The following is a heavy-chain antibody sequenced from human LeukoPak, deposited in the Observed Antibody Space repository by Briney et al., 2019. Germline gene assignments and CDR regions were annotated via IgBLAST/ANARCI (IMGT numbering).Heavy chain of an antibody. CDR3: ARDAASGNNWFDP. J-gene: IGHJ5*02. Sequence: GGSLRLSCAASGFTFSDYYMSWIRQAPGKGLEWVSYISSSGSTIYYADSVKGRFTISRDNAKNSLYLQMNSLRAEDTAVYYCARDAASGNNWFDPWGQGTLVTVSS. CDR2: ISSSGSTI. V-gene: IGHV3-11*01. D-gene: IGHD3-3*01. CDR1: GFTFSDYY.